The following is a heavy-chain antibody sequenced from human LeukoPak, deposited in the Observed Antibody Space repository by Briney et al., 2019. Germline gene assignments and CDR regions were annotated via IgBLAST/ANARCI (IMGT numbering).Heavy chain of an antibody. CDR2: ISAYNGNT. J-gene: IGHJ4*02. V-gene: IGHV1-18*01. D-gene: IGHD6-13*01. CDR1: GYTFTSYG. Sequence: ASVKFSSKASGYTFTSYGISWVRHAPGQGLEWMGCISAYNGNTNYAQKLQGRVTMTTDTSTSTAYMELRSLTSEDTAVSSGARDLSIAGAGGDYWGQGTLVTVSS. CDR3: ARDLSIAGAGGDY.